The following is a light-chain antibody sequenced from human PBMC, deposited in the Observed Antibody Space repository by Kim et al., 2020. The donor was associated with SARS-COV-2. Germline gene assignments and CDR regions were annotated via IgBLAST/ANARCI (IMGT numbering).Light chain of an antibody. CDR2: GNS. CDR1: SSNIGAGYD. Sequence: GQRFTISCTGSSSNIGAGYDVHWYQQLPGTAPKLLIYGNSNRPSGVPDRFSGSKSGTSASLAITGLQAEDEADYYCQSYDSSLSGVFGTGTKVTVL. CDR3: QSYDSSLSGV. J-gene: IGLJ1*01. V-gene: IGLV1-40*01.